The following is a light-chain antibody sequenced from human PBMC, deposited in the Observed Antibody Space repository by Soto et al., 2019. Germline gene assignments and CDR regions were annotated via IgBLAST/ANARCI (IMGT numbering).Light chain of an antibody. CDR1: RXNIGSNN. Sequence: QSVLTQPPSASGIPGQRVTISCSGSRXNIGSNNVNWYQQLPGTAPRLLTFNNHLRPSGVPDRFSGSKSGTSASLAISGLQSEDEGDYYCAAWDDSLDGYVFGTGTKVTVL. CDR3: AAWDDSLDGYV. CDR2: NNH. J-gene: IGLJ1*01. V-gene: IGLV1-44*01.